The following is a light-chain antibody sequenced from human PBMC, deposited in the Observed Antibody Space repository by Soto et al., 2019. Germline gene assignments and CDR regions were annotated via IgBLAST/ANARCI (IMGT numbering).Light chain of an antibody. V-gene: IGLV1-40*01. CDR1: SSNIGAGYP. J-gene: IGLJ3*02. CDR3: QSADSSLSRRWV. Sequence: QSVLTQPPSVSGAPGQRVTISCTGSSSNIGAGYPVHWYQQLPGTAPKLLVAGNRPSGVPDRFSVSKSGASASLAITGLQAEDEADDYCQSADSSLSRRWVFGGGTKLTVL. CDR2: G.